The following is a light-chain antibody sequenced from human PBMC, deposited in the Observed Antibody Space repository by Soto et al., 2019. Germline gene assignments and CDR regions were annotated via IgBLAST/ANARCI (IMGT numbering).Light chain of an antibody. CDR2: DVS. CDR3: QQSNNQPFT. V-gene: IGKV1-12*01. Sequence: LPMTQSPSSTSASVGDGVNITCRASQAVNSWLAWFQQKPGMAPKLVIYDVSSLQSGVPSRFSGSGSGTEFTLTIASLQPEDFATYYCQQSNNQPFTFGERT. J-gene: IGKJ4*01. CDR1: QAVNSW.